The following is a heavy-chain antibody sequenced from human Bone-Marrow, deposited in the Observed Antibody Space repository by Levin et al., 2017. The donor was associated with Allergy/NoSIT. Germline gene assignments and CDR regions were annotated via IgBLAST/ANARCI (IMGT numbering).Heavy chain of an antibody. V-gene: IGHV3-74*01. Sequence: GGSLRLSCAASGFSFSSYWMHWVRQTPGKGLVWVSRITSDKMTTKYADSVKGRFTISRDNAKNMPYLQMNSLSPEDTAVYYCARAMIITRGAFDVWGQGAVVTVSS. CDR2: ITSDKMTT. J-gene: IGHJ3*01. D-gene: IGHD3-3*01. CDR3: ARAMIITRGAFDV. CDR1: GFSFSSYW.